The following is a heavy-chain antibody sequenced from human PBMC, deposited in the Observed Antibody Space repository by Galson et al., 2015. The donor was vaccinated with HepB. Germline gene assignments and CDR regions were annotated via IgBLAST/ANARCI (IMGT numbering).Heavy chain of an antibody. CDR2: IYTSGST. J-gene: IGHJ6*02. V-gene: IGHV4-4*07. CDR1: GGSISSYY. CDR3: AREVMWGPYYYYGMDV. Sequence: LSLTCTVSGGSISSYYWSWIRQPAGKGLEWIGRIYTSGSTNYNPSLKSRVTMSVDTSKNQFSLKLSSVTAADTAVYYCAREVMWGPYYYYGMDVWGQGTTVTVSS. D-gene: IGHD1-26*01.